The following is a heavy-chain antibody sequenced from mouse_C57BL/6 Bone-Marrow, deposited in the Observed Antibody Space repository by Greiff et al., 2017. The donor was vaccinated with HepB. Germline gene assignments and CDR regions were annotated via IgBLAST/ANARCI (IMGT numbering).Heavy chain of an antibody. CDR3: ASRYYDYSPMDY. CDR2: ISNGGGST. Sequence: EVQGVESGGGLVQPGGSLKLSCAASGFTFSDYYMYWVRQTPEKRLEWVAYISNGGGSTYYPDTVTGRFTISRDNAKNTLYLQMIRLKSEDTAMYYCASRYYDYSPMDYWGQGTSVTVSS. D-gene: IGHD2-4*01. J-gene: IGHJ4*01. V-gene: IGHV5-12*01. CDR1: GFTFSDYY.